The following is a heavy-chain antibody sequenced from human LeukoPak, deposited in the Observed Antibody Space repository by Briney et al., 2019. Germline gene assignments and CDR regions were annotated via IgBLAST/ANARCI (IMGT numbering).Heavy chain of an antibody. Sequence: SETLSLTCTVSGGSISNSYYYWGWIRQPPGKGLEWIGNIYYSGSTYYNPSLKSRVTISVDTSKNQFSLKLSSVTAADTAVYYCARKSSGWYYFDDWGQGTLVTVSS. CDR3: ARKSSGWYYFDD. CDR1: GGSISNSYYY. CDR2: IYYSGST. V-gene: IGHV4-39*01. D-gene: IGHD6-19*01. J-gene: IGHJ4*02.